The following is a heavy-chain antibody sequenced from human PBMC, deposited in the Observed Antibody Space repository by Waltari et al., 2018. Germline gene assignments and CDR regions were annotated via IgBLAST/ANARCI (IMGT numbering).Heavy chain of an antibody. Sequence: EVQLVESGGGLVQPGGSLRVSCVACGFTFMNEWIRGVRQAPGKGLEWVASIRKEGGEEYYVDSVKGRFTVSRNNATNSLHLHMDSLRVEDTAIYYCARDSAPYSNYADAIDIWGQGTMVIVSS. CDR1: GFTFMNEW. CDR3: ARDSAPYSNYADAIDI. J-gene: IGHJ3*02. CDR2: IRKEGGEE. V-gene: IGHV3-7*01. D-gene: IGHD4-4*01.